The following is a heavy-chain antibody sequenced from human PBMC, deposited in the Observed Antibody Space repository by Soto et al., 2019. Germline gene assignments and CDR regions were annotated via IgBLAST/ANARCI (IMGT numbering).Heavy chain of an antibody. Sequence: SETLSLTCAVYGGSFSGYYWSWIRQPPGKGLEWIGEINHSGSTNYNPSLKSRVTISVDTSKNQFSLKLSSVTAADTAVYYCARGLNRGATVTFYYWGQGTLVTVSS. CDR3: ARGLNRGATVTFYY. V-gene: IGHV4-34*01. CDR2: INHSGST. J-gene: IGHJ4*02. CDR1: GGSFSGYY. D-gene: IGHD4-17*01.